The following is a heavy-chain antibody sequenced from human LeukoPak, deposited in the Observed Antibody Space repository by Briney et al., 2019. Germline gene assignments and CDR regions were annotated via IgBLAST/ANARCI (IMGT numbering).Heavy chain of an antibody. Sequence: PSETLSLTCTVSGGSIGSYYWSWIRQPAGKGLEWIGRIYTSGSTNYNPSLKSRVTMSVDTSKNQFSLKLSSVTAADTAVYYCARGSSIQLWLVDYYYMDVWGKGTTVTISS. D-gene: IGHD5-18*01. V-gene: IGHV4-4*07. CDR3: ARGSSIQLWLVDYYYMDV. CDR2: IYTSGST. CDR1: GGSIGSYY. J-gene: IGHJ6*03.